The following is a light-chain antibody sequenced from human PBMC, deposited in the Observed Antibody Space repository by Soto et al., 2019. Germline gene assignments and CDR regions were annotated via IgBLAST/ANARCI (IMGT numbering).Light chain of an antibody. V-gene: IGLV2-8*01. CDR1: SSDVGGYKY. CDR2: EVN. J-gene: IGLJ1*01. Sequence: QSVLTQPPSASGSPGQSVTISCTGTSSDVGGYKYVSWYQQHPGKAPKLMIYEVNKRPSGVPDRFSGSKSGNTASLTVSGLQAEDEADYYCSSYTSSSTLVFGTGTKVTVL. CDR3: SSYTSSSTLV.